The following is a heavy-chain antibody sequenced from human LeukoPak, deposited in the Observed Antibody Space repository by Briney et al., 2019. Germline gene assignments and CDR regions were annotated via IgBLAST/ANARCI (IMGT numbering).Heavy chain of an antibody. Sequence: GGSLRLSCAASGFTFSSFAMNWVRQTPGKWLEWVSTISNSGGSTYYADSVKGRFTISRDNSKNTLYLQMISLRAEDTAAYYCSKPVYSSSGYYGGDYWGQGTLVTVSS. V-gene: IGHV3-23*01. CDR3: SKPVYSSSGYYGGDY. CDR1: GFTFSSFA. D-gene: IGHD3-22*01. J-gene: IGHJ4*02. CDR2: ISNSGGST.